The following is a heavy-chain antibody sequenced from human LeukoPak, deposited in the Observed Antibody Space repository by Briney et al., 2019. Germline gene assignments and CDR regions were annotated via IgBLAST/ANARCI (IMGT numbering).Heavy chain of an antibody. D-gene: IGHD5-24*01. J-gene: IGHJ4*02. V-gene: IGHV4-59*10. CDR3: ARVNREMATITP. Sequence: ASETLSLTCAVYGGSFSGYYWSWIRQPPGKGLEWIGRIYTSGSTNYNPSLKSRVTISVDTSKNQFSLKLSSVIAADTAVYYCARVNREMATITPWGQGTLVTVSS. CDR1: GGSFSGYY. CDR2: IYTSGST.